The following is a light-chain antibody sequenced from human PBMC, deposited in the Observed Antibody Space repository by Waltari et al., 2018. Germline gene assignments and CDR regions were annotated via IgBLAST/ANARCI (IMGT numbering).Light chain of an antibody. V-gene: IGKV1-6*01. CDR1: QGIRND. CDR2: AAS. J-gene: IGKJ1*01. Sequence: SSLSASEGDTVTITCRASQGIRNDLGWYQQKPGKAPKLLIYAASSLQSGVPSRFSGSGSGTDFTLTISSLQPEDFATYYCLQDYNYPRTFGQGTKVGIK. CDR3: LQDYNYPRT.